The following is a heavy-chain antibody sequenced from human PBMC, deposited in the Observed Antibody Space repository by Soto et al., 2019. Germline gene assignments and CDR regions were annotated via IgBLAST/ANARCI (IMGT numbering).Heavy chain of an antibody. J-gene: IGHJ4*02. V-gene: IGHV1-18*01. CDR2: ISAYNGNT. Sequence: ASVKVSCKASGYTFTSYGISWVRQAAGQGLEWMGWISAYNGNTNYAQKLQGRVTMTTDTSTSTAYMELRSLRSDDTAVYYCARVEIGIAVAGTADYWGQGTLVTVSS. CDR1: GYTFTSYG. D-gene: IGHD6-19*01. CDR3: ARVEIGIAVAGTADY.